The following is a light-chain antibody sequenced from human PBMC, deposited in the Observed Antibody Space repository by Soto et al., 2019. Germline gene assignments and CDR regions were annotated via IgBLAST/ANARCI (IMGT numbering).Light chain of an antibody. V-gene: IGKV3-15*01. CDR2: DAS. Sequence: EIVMTQSPATLSVSPGERATLSCRASQSVDSYLAWFQQKPGQAPRLLIYDASTRATGVPVRFSGSGSGTEFTLTISSLQSEDFGVYYCQQNNDWPGTFGQGTKVEIK. CDR3: QQNNDWPGT. J-gene: IGKJ1*01. CDR1: QSVDSY.